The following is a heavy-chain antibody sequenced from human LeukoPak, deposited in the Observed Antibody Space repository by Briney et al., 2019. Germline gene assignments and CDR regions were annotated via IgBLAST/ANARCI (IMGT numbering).Heavy chain of an antibody. Sequence: GGSLRLSCAASGFTFSTYSMNWVRQAPGKGLEWVSSISSSSSYRYYADSVKGRFTISRDNAKNSLYLQMNSLRAEDTAVYYCARDRSSVGMEEDYYYMDVWGKGTTVTVSS. CDR2: ISSSSSYR. V-gene: IGHV3-21*01. CDR1: GFTFSTYS. CDR3: ARDRSSVGMEEDYYYMDV. J-gene: IGHJ6*03. D-gene: IGHD6-6*01.